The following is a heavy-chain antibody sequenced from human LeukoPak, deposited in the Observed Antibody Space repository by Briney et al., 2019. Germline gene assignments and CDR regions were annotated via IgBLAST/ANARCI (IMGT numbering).Heavy chain of an antibody. V-gene: IGHV3-23*01. CDR3: ARQYYYNTSDAFDI. Sequence: GGSLRLSCAASGFPFSSYSMTWVRQTPDRGLEWVSTVGGSGDTTYYADSVKGRFTISRDNSKNMLFLQMNSLRAEDTAIYFCARQYYYNTSDAFDIWGQGTLVTVSS. J-gene: IGHJ3*02. D-gene: IGHD3-22*01. CDR1: GFPFSSYS. CDR2: VGGSGDTT.